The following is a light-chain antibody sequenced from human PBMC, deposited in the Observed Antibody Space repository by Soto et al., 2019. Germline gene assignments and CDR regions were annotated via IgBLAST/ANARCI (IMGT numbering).Light chain of an antibody. J-gene: IGLJ2*01. CDR2: DTN. CDR3: GAWDSSLSGVL. CDR1: TSNIGNNY. Sequence: QSVLTQPPSVSAAPGQQVTISCSGETSNIGNNYVSWYQQLPGTAPKLLIYDTNNRPSGIPGRFSGSKSGTSATLGITGLQTGDEAVYYCGAWDSSLSGVLFGGGTKLTVL. V-gene: IGLV1-51*01.